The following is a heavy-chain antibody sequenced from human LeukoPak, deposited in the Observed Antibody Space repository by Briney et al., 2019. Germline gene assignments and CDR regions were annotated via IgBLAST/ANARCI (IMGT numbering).Heavy chain of an antibody. CDR2: IIPILGIA. CDR3: ARVRIVGATKDYYYYMDV. D-gene: IGHD1-26*01. J-gene: IGHJ6*03. V-gene: IGHV1-69*10. Sequence: GASVKVSCKASGGTFSSYAISWVRQAPGQGLEWMGGIIPILGIANYAQKFQGRVTITADKSTSTAYMELSSLRSEDTAVYYCARVRIVGATKDYYYYMDVWGKGTTVTVSS. CDR1: GGTFSSYA.